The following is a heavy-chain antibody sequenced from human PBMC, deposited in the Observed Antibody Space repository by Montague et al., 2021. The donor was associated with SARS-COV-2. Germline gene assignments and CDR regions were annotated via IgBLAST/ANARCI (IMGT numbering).Heavy chain of an antibody. D-gene: IGHD3-22*01. CDR2: IYYTGNT. CDR1: GGSITNNIDY. V-gene: IGHV4-39*02. Sequence: SETLSLTCTVSGGSITNNIDYWAWIRQPLGKGLEWIGSIYYTGNTYYNPSLKSRVTISVATSKNHFTLKLSSVTAAETAVYYCARLKRYFDSSGSPSAFDFWGQGTKVTVSS. J-gene: IGHJ3*01. CDR3: ARLKRYFDSSGSPSAFDF.